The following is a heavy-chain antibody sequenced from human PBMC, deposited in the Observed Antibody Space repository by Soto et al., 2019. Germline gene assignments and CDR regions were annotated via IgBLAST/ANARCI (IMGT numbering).Heavy chain of an antibody. J-gene: IGHJ6*02. D-gene: IGHD3-10*01. CDR2: IKQDGSEE. Sequence: GGSLRLSCAASGFTFSSYWMSWVRQAPGKGLEWVANIKQDGSEEYYVDSVKGRFTTSRDNSKNTLHLEMITLRPEDTAVYYCAKDIKCEDFTYGYFYYGMDVWGQGTTVTVSS. CDR3: AKDIKCEDFTYGYFYYGMDV. V-gene: IGHV3-7*01. CDR1: GFTFSSYW.